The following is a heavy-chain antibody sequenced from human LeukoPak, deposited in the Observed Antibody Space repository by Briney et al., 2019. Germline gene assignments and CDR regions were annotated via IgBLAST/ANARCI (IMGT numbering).Heavy chain of an antibody. CDR1: GFTFSSYS. D-gene: IGHD3-16*01. CDR2: ISGSGGST. CDR3: ARSRYDYIWGIDY. Sequence: GGSLRLSCAASGFTFSSYSMNWVRQAPGKGLEWVSAISGSGGSTYYADSVKGRFTISRDNSKNTLYLQMNSLRDEDTAVFYCARSRYDYIWGIDYWGQGTLVTISS. J-gene: IGHJ4*02. V-gene: IGHV3-23*01.